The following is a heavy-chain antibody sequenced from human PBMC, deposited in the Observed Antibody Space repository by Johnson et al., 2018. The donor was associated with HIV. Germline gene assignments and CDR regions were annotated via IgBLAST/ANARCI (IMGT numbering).Heavy chain of an antibody. Sequence: QVQLVESGGGLVKPGGSLRLSCVASGFTFSDYYMSWIRQAPGKGLEWLSYIGSGGTTKYYTDSVKGRFTVSRDNAMNSLFLQMNTLRADDTAVYYCAKVDCGGDTCAGYDPFDLWGQGTLVTVSS. CDR3: AKVDCGGDTCAGYDPFDL. CDR2: IGSGGTTK. J-gene: IGHJ3*01. V-gene: IGHV3-11*04. D-gene: IGHD2-21*01. CDR1: GFTFSDYY.